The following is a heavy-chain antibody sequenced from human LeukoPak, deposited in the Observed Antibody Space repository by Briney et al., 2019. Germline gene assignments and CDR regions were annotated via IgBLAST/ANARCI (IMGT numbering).Heavy chain of an antibody. D-gene: IGHD1-26*01. Sequence: GGSLRLSCAASGFTFSSYSMNWVRQAPGKGLEWVSSISTSSIYIYYADSMKGRFTISRDNAKNSLYLQMNSLRAEDTAVYYCARDPYSGNYGNYYYYYIDVWGKGTTVTISS. J-gene: IGHJ6*03. CDR1: GFTFSSYS. V-gene: IGHV3-21*01. CDR2: ISTSSIYI. CDR3: ARDPYSGNYGNYYYYYIDV.